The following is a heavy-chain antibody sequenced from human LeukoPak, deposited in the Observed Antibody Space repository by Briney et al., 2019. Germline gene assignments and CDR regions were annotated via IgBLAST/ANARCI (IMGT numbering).Heavy chain of an antibody. V-gene: IGHV3-30*18. CDR3: AKSGSSGWTEHDY. CDR1: GLTFSSYG. CDR2: ISYDGSNK. Sequence: PGGSLRLSCAASGLTFSSYGMHWARQAPGEGLEWVAVISYDGSNKYYADSVKGRFTISRDNSKNTLYLQMNSLRAEDTAVYYCAKSGSSGWTEHDYWGQGTLVTVSS. J-gene: IGHJ4*02. D-gene: IGHD6-19*01.